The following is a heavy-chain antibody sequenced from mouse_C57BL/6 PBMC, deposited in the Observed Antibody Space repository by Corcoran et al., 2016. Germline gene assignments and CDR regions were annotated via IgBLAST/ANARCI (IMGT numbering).Heavy chain of an antibody. CDR2: INTYSGVP. D-gene: IGHD1-2*01. CDR3: ARGWVPTTALDY. J-gene: IGHJ2*01. Sequence: QIQLVQSGPELKKPGETVKISCKASGYTFTTYGMSWVKQAPGKGLKWMGWINTYSGVPTYADDFKGRFAFSLETSASTAYLQINNLKKEDTATYFCARGWVPTTALDYWGQGTTLTVSS. CDR1: GYTFTTYG. V-gene: IGHV9-3*01.